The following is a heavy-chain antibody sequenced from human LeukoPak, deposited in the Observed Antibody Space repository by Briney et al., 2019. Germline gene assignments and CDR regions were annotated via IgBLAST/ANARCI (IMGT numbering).Heavy chain of an antibody. V-gene: IGHV4-4*07. CDR1: TDSISSYY. CDR3: ASGVGSSVYYY. CDR2: INTSGSI. D-gene: IGHD3-22*01. Sequence: SETLCLTCTVSTDSISSYYWSWIRQPAGKGLEWIGRINTSGSINYNPSLKSRVTMSLDTSKNHFSPNVSSVTAADTAVYYCASGVGSSVYYYWGQGILVTVSA. J-gene: IGHJ4*02.